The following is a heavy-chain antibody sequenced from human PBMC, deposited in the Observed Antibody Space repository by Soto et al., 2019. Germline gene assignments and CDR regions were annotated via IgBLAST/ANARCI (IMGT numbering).Heavy chain of an antibody. D-gene: IGHD3-9*01. Sequence: DSVRGRFTISRDNSKNTLYLQMNSLRAEDTAVYYCARVNDIVKGHNWFDPWGQGTLVTVSS. V-gene: IGHV3-30*01. J-gene: IGHJ5*02. CDR3: ARVNDIVKGHNWFDP.